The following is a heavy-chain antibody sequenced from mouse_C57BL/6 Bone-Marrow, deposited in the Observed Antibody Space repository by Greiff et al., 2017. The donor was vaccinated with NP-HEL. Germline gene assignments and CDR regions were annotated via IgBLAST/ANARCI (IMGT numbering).Heavy chain of an antibody. CDR2: IDPSDSYT. J-gene: IGHJ2*01. D-gene: IGHD3-3*01. Sequence: QVQLQQPGAELVRPGTSVKLSCKASGYTFTSYWMHWVKQRPGQGLEWIGVIDPSDSYTNYNQKFKGKATLTVDTSSSTAYMQLSSLTSEDSAVYYCARSWDRDFDYWGQGTTLTVSS. V-gene: IGHV1-59*01. CDR3: ARSWDRDFDY. CDR1: GYTFTSYW.